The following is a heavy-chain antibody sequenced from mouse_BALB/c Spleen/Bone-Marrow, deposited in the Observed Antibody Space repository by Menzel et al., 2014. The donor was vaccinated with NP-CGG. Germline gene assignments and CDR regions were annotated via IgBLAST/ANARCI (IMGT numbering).Heavy chain of an antibody. D-gene: IGHD2-3*01. Sequence: EVKLVESGGGLVQPGGFLKLSCAASGFDFRTYWMSWVRQAPGKGLEWIGEINPDSNTINYTPSLKDKFIISRDNAKNTLYLQMGKVRSEDTALYYCARLGYYGWFAYWGQGTLVTVSA. V-gene: IGHV4-1*02. CDR1: GFDFRTYW. CDR2: INPDSNTI. CDR3: ARLGYYGWFAY. J-gene: IGHJ3*01.